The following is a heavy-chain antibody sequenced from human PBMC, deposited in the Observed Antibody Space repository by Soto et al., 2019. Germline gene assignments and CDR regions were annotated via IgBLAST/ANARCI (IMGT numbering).Heavy chain of an antibody. Sequence: TLSLTCAVSGGSISSSSCWSWVRQPPGKGLEWIGYIYYSGSTYYNPSLKSRVTISVDTSKNQFSLKLSSVTAADTAVYYCARDKAWFGEFHPSLGMDVWGQGTTVTVSS. CDR2: IYYSGST. J-gene: IGHJ6*02. D-gene: IGHD3-10*01. CDR3: ARDKAWFGEFHPSLGMDV. V-gene: IGHV4-31*11. CDR1: GGSISSSSC.